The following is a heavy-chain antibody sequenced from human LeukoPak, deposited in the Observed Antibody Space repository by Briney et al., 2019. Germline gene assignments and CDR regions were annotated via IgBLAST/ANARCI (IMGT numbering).Heavy chain of an antibody. CDR3: AKDGDYSSSWFDLDY. D-gene: IGHD6-13*01. CDR1: GFTFSTYW. CDR2: IKQDGSEK. Sequence: GGSLRLSCAASGFTFSTYWMAWVRQAPGKGLEWVASIKQDGSEKYYVDSVKGRFTISRDNSKNTLYLQMSSLRAEDMAIYYCAKDGDYSSSWFDLDYWGQGTLVTVSS. J-gene: IGHJ4*02. V-gene: IGHV3-7*03.